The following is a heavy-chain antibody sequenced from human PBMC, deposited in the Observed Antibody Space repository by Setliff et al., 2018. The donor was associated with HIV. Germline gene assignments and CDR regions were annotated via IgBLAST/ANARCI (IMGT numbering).Heavy chain of an antibody. CDR3: AKSLTFITLSATPDF. CDR2: TSPAENIK. CDR1: GFIFRDYV. D-gene: IGHD1-20*01. J-gene: IGHJ4*02. V-gene: IGHV3-30*04. Sequence: PGGSLRLSCAASGFIFRDYVIHWVRQAPGKGLEWVAVTSPAENIKIYTDSVKGRFTISRDNSKDTLYLQMNNLRPEDTAIYYCAKSLTFITLSATPDFWGQGTLVTVSS.